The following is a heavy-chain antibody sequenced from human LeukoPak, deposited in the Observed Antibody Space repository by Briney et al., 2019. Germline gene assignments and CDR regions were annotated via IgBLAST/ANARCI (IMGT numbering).Heavy chain of an antibody. CDR2: INPNSGGT. J-gene: IGHJ5*02. CDR1: GYTFTGYY. D-gene: IGHD3-10*01. Sequence: ASVKVSCKASGYTFTGYYMHWVRQAPGQGLEWMGWINPNSGGTNYAQKFQGRVTMTRDTSISTAYMELSRLRSDDTAVYYCARDHSRLLWFGELIPFDPWGQGTLVTVSS. CDR3: ARDHSRLLWFGELIPFDP. V-gene: IGHV1-2*02.